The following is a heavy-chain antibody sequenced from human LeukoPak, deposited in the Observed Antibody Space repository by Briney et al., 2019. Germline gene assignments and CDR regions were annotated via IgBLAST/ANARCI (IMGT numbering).Heavy chain of an antibody. CDR2: INPSGGST. CDR1: GYTFTSYG. J-gene: IGHJ4*02. V-gene: IGHV1-46*01. CDR3: ASDSSSASLDY. Sequence: ASVKVSCKASGYTFTSYGISWVRQAPGQGLEWMGIINPSGGSTSYAQKFQGRVTMTRDMSTSTVYMELSSLRSEDTAVYYCASDSSSASLDYWGQGTLVTVSS. D-gene: IGHD6-6*01.